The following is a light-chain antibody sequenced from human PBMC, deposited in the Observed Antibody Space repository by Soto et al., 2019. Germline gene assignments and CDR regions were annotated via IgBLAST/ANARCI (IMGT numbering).Light chain of an antibody. CDR2: DAS. Sequence: EMVLTQSPGTLSLSPGESASLSCRASQSVSNNYLAWYQQKPGQAPRLLIYDASNRATGIPARFSGSGSGTEFILTISSLQSEDFAVYYCHEYNTWPWTFGQGTKVDIK. CDR1: QSVSNN. J-gene: IGKJ1*01. CDR3: HEYNTWPWT. V-gene: IGKV3D-15*01.